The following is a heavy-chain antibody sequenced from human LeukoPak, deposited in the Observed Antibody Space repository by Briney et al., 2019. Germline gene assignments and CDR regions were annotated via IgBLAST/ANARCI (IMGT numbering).Heavy chain of an antibody. CDR3: ARHGAVAGSKSPGWFDP. J-gene: IGHJ5*02. CDR1: GASMSSNY. V-gene: IGHV4-59*01. CDR2: IYHSGNT. Sequence: SETLSLTCNVSGASMSSNYWSWIRQPPGKGLEWIGCIYHSGNTNYSPSLESRVTMSVDESKNQFSLRVHFVTAADTAVYYCARHGAVAGSKSPGWFDPWGQGTLVTVSS. D-gene: IGHD6-19*01.